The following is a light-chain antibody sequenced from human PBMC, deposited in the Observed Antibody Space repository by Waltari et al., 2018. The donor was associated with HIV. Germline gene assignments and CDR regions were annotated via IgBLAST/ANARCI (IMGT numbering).Light chain of an antibody. CDR2: LKSDGSH. J-gene: IGLJ3*02. Sequence: SPSASASLGASVKLTCTLSSGHNSYAIAWHQQQPEKGPRYLMKLKSDGSHKKGDGIPDRFSGSSSGAERYLTISSLQSEDEADYYCQTWATGIRVFGGGTKLTVL. CDR3: QTWATGIRV. CDR1: SGHNSYA. V-gene: IGLV4-69*01.